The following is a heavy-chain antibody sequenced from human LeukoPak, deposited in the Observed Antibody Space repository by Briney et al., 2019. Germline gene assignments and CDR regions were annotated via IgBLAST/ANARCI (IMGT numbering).Heavy chain of an antibody. Sequence: GGSLRLSCAASGFTFSNYWMNWVRQAPGKGLEWVANIKQGGGETYNVDSVKGRFSISRDNAKNSLYLQMNSLRAEDTAVYYCARGADGAFDYWGQGIVATVSP. J-gene: IGHJ4*02. CDR3: ARGADGAFDY. D-gene: IGHD5-24*01. CDR2: IKQGGGET. CDR1: GFTFSNYW. V-gene: IGHV3-7*01.